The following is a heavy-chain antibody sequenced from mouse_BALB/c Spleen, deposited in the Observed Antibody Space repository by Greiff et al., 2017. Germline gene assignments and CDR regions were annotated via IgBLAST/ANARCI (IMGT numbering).Heavy chain of an antibody. V-gene: IGHV7-3*02. Sequence: EVKLVESGGGLVQPGGSLRLSCATSGFTFTDYYMSWVRQPPGKALAWLGFIRNKANGYTTEYSASVKGRFTISRDNSQSILYLQMNTLRAEDSATYYCARDSSIYYGYGGIAYWGQGTLVTVSA. CDR1: GFTFTDYY. CDR3: ARDSSIYYGYGGIAY. CDR2: IRNKANGYTT. J-gene: IGHJ3*01. D-gene: IGHD2-2*01.